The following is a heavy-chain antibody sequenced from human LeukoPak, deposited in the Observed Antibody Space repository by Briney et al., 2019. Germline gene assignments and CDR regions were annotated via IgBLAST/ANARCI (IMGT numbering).Heavy chain of an antibody. Sequence: PGGSLRLSCAASGFTFSSYAMNWVRQAPGKGLEWVSAINGRGDNTYYADSVKGRFTISRDNSKSTLFLQMNSLRAEDTAIHYCAKDRVSPGFNLFDPWGQGTLVTVSS. CDR3: AKDRVSPGFNLFDP. J-gene: IGHJ5*02. D-gene: IGHD2/OR15-2a*01. V-gene: IGHV3-23*01. CDR2: INGRGDNT. CDR1: GFTFSSYA.